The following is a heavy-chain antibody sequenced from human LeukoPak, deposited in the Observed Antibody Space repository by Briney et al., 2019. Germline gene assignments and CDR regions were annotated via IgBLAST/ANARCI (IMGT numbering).Heavy chain of an antibody. J-gene: IGHJ4*02. CDR2: IYTSGST. V-gene: IGHV4-4*07. CDR3: ADSGGY. CDR1: GDSISNYY. D-gene: IGHD3-10*01. Sequence: SETLSLTCTVSGDSISNYYWSWIRQPAGKGLEWIGRIYTSGSTNYNPSLKSRVTISVDTSKNQFSLQLTSVTAADTAVYYCADSGGYWGQGTLVTVSS.